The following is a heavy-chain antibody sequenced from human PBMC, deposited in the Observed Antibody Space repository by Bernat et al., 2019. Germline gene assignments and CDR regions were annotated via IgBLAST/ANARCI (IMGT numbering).Heavy chain of an antibody. CDR3: ARDKDGGYAFDY. CDR2: VLGNGAKP. Sequence: EVELVESGGGLVQPGGSLRLSCAASGFNFNIYAMHWVRQAPGKGLEFLSSVLGNGAKPQYASSVTGRFTISRDNSKNTLYLQMGSLRPDDTALYYCARDKDGGYAFDYWGQGTLVTVSS. J-gene: IGHJ4*02. V-gene: IGHV3-64*01. CDR1: GFNFNIYA. D-gene: IGHD5-12*01.